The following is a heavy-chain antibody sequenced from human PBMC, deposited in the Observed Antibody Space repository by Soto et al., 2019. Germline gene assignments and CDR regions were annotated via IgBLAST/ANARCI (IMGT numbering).Heavy chain of an antibody. CDR2: ISYDGSDK. CDR1: GFTFSSYA. D-gene: IGHD6-13*01. Sequence: QVQLVESGGGVVQPGTSLRLSCAASGFTFSSYAMHWVRQAPGKGLEWVAVISYDGSDKSYADSVKGRFTISRDHSKNTLYLQMNSLRPEDTAVYYCAKDRSGSWTFDNWGQGSLVTVSS. J-gene: IGHJ4*02. V-gene: IGHV3-30*18. CDR3: AKDRSGSWTFDN.